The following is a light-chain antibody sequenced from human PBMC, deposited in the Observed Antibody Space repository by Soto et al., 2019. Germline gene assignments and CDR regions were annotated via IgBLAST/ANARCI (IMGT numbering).Light chain of an antibody. V-gene: IGKV3-11*01. Sequence: VLTQSPATLSLSPGERATLSCRASQNVGNNLAWYQQKSGQAPRLLIYAASDRANGVPARFSGRMSGTDFTLTISSLEPEDFSTYFCQQRSRWPRGTFGRGTKLE. CDR1: QNVGNN. CDR2: AAS. J-gene: IGKJ2*02. CDR3: QQRSRWPRGT.